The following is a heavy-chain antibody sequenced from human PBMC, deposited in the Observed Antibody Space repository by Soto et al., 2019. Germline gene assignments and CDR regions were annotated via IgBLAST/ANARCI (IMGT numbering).Heavy chain of an antibody. CDR3: ARGLDVFEPPGAV. D-gene: IGHD1-1*01. J-gene: IGHJ6*02. CDR2: ISRDGSNK. Sequence: QEQLVGSGGGVVQPGWSLRLSCAASEFPFNTYVMQWLRQAPGKGLEWVAVISRDGSNKYSADSVKGRFTISRDSSRNTLYLQMNSLKNDDTALYFCARGLDVFEPPGAVWSQGTTVTVSS. CDR1: EFPFNTYV. V-gene: IGHV3-30*03.